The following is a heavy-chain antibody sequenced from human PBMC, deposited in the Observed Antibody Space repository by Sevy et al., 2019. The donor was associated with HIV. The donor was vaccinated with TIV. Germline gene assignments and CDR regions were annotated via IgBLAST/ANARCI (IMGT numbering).Heavy chain of an antibody. D-gene: IGHD3-10*01. J-gene: IGHJ4*02. V-gene: IGHV3-48*02. CDR3: ASHSSPLSSRDY. Sequence: GGSLRLSCAASGFTFSSYSMNWVRQAPGKGLEWVSYISSSSSTIYYADSVKGRFTISRDNAKNSLYLQMNSLRDEETAVYYCASHSSPLSSRDYWGQGTLVTVSS. CDR2: ISSSSSTI. CDR1: GFTFSSYS.